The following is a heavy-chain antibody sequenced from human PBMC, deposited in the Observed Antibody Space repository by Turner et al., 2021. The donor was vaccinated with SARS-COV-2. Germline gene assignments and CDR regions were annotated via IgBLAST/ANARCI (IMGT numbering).Heavy chain of an antibody. D-gene: IGHD2-2*01. V-gene: IGHV4-4*02. Sequence: NWWSWVRQPPGKGLEWIGEIYHSGSTNYNPSLRSRVTISVDKSKNQFSLKLSSVTAADTAVYYCARRYCSSTSFPNWFDPWGQGTLVTVSS. CDR3: ARRYCSSTSFPNWFDP. CDR1: NW. CDR2: IYHSGST. J-gene: IGHJ5*02.